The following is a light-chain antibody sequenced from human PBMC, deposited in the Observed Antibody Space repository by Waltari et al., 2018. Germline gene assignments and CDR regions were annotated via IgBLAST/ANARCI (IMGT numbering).Light chain of an antibody. CDR1: QSLLHSNGYNY. V-gene: IGKV2-28*01. CDR2: LGS. CDR3: MQALQTPIT. Sequence: QSLLHSNGYNYLDWYLQKPAQSPQLLIYLGSNRASGVPDRFSGSGSGTDFTLKISRVEAEDVGVYYCMQALQTPITFGQGTRLEIK. J-gene: IGKJ5*01.